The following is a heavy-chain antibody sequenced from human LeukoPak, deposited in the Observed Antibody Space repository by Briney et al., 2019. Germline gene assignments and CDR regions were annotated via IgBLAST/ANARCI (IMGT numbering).Heavy chain of an antibody. CDR2: INPNSGGT. Sequence: ASEKVSCKASGYTFTCYYMHWVRQAPGQGLEWMGWINPNSGGTNYAQKFQGRVTMTRDTSISTAYMELSRLRSDDTAVYYCARGKTIRVADPFDYWGQGTLVTVSS. CDR3: ARGKTIRVADPFDY. D-gene: IGHD6-19*01. J-gene: IGHJ4*02. V-gene: IGHV1-2*02. CDR1: GYTFTCYY.